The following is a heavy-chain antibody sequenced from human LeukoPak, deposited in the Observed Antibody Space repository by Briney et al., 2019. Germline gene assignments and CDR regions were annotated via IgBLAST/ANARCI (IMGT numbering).Heavy chain of an antibody. CDR1: GFTFTTYP. CDR3: AKVTSSCNYFDY. CDR2: FSGSGGRT. D-gene: IGHD6-13*01. Sequence: GGSLRLSCEASGFTFTTYPMSWVRQAPGKGLEWVSTFSGSGGRTYYADSVKGRFTISRDNSKNTLSLQMNSLRAEDTAVYYCAKVTSSCNYFDYWGQGSLVTVSS. J-gene: IGHJ4*02. V-gene: IGHV3-23*01.